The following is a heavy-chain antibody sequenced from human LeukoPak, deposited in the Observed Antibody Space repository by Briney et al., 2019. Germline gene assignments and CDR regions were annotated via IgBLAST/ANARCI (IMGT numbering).Heavy chain of an antibody. Sequence: ASVKVSCKVSGYTLTELSTHWVRQAPGKGLEWRGGFDPEDAETIYAQTFEGRVTMTEDTSTDTAYMELSSVRSEDTAVYYCATPWVRGYPYWGQGTLVTVSS. CDR2: FDPEDAET. J-gene: IGHJ4*02. CDR1: GYTLTELS. CDR3: ATPWVRGYPY. D-gene: IGHD3-22*01. V-gene: IGHV1-24*01.